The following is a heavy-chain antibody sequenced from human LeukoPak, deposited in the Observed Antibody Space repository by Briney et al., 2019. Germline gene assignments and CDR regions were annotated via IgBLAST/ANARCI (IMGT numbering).Heavy chain of an antibody. CDR3: ARDGTAAGLYFDL. V-gene: IGHV3-7*01. CDR2: IRQDGSEK. CDR1: GFTFTDYW. D-gene: IGHD6-13*01. Sequence: PGGSLRLSCEVSGFTFTDYWMNWVRQAPGKGPEGAASIRQDGSEKTYVDSVKGRFTISRDNTKNSLSLQLNGLRAEDTAVYYCARDGTAAGLYFDLWGQGTLVTVSS. J-gene: IGHJ4*01.